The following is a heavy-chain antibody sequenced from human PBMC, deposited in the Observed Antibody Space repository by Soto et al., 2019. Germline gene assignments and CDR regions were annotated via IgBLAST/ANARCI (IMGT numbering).Heavy chain of an antibody. V-gene: IGHV3-9*01. Sequence: GGSLRLSCVASGFSLDHYAMHWVRQAPGKGLEWVSGISWDSGVIDYADPVRGRFTISRDNAKNSLYLQMTSLRAEDTALYYCVKDNVGVYCSGGSCYFDYWGQGSLVTVSS. CDR2: ISWDSGVI. J-gene: IGHJ4*02. CDR3: VKDNVGVYCSGGSCYFDY. CDR1: GFSLDHYA. D-gene: IGHD2-15*01.